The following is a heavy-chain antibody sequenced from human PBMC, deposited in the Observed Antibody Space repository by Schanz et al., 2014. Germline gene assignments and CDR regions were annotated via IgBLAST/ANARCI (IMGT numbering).Heavy chain of an antibody. CDR1: GGTFSRCA. J-gene: IGHJ6*02. Sequence: QVQLVQSGAEVKKPGASVKVSCKASGGTFSRCAIIWVRQAPGQGLEWMGRVSPYSGDTNYAQMFQGRVTMTTDTSISTAYMELSRLTSDDTAVFFCARENTAVAGMPRVMDVWGQGTTVTVTS. CDR3: ARENTAVAGMPRVMDV. V-gene: IGHV1-2*06. CDR2: VSPYSGDT. D-gene: IGHD6-19*01.